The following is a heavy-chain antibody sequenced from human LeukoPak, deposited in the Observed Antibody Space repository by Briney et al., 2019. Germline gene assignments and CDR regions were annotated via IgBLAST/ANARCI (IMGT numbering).Heavy chain of an antibody. D-gene: IGHD3-22*01. CDR1: GFTFSSYW. CDR2: IKQDGSEK. V-gene: IGHV3-7*01. Sequence: GGSLRLSCAASGFTFSSYWMSWVRQAPGKGLEWVANIKQDGSEKYYVDSVKGRFTISRDNAKNSLYLQMNSLRAEDTAVYYCARPPNYYDSSGYGYWGQGTLVTVSS. J-gene: IGHJ4*02. CDR3: ARPPNYYDSSGYGY.